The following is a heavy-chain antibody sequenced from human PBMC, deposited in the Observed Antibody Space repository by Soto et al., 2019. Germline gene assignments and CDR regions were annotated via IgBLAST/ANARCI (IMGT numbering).Heavy chain of an antibody. D-gene: IGHD3-3*01. CDR3: ASAIFGVGMDV. J-gene: IGHJ6*02. CDR2: IYYSGST. V-gene: IGHV4-61*01. CDR1: GGSVSSGSYY. Sequence: QVQLQESGPGLVKPSETLSRTCTVSGGSVSSGSYYWSWIRQPPGKGLEWFGYIYYSGSTNYNPSIKSRVTISVATSKNQFSLKLRSVTAADTAVYYCASAIFGVGMDVWVHGTTVTVSS.